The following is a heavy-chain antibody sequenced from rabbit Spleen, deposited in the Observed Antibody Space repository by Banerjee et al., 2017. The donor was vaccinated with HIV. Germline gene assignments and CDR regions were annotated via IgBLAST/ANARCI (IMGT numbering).Heavy chain of an antibody. CDR2: IISGSGNT. V-gene: IGHV1S40*01. Sequence: QSLEESGGDLVKPGASLTLTCTASGFSFSSTYWICWVRQAPGKGLEWIACIISGSGNTYYASWAKDRFTISKASSTTATLQMTSLTAADTATYFCARGIVYGFAGDTYPPYGMDLWGPGTLVTVS. D-gene: IGHD6-1*01. J-gene: IGHJ6*01. CDR3: ARGIVYGFAGDTYPPYGMDL. CDR1: GFSFSSTYW.